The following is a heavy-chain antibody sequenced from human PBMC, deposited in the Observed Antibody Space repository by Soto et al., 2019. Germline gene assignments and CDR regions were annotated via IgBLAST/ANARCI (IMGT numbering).Heavy chain of an antibody. V-gene: IGHV4-30-4*01. CDR2: IYYSGST. D-gene: IGHD5-12*01. CDR1: GGSISSGDYY. Sequence: QVQLQESGPGLVKPSQTLSLTCTVSGGSISSGDYYWSWIRQPPGKGLEWIGYIYYSGSTYYNPSLKSRVTISVDTSKNQFSLKLSSVTAADTAVYYCARGADRHLEMATITFDYWGQGTLVTVSS. J-gene: IGHJ4*02. CDR3: ARGADRHLEMATITFDY.